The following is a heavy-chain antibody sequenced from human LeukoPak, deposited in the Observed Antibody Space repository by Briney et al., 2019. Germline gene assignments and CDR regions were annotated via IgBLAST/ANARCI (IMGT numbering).Heavy chain of an antibody. CDR1: GFAFSNHW. Sequence: GGSLRLSCSASGFAFSNHWMHWVRQAPGKGLEWVSVIYSGGSTYYADSVKGRFTISRDNSKNTLYLQMNSLRAEDTAVYYCAREGEDYYDSSGYYFDYWGQGTLVTVSS. CDR2: IYSGGST. CDR3: AREGEDYYDSSGYYFDY. D-gene: IGHD3-22*01. J-gene: IGHJ4*02. V-gene: IGHV3-53*01.